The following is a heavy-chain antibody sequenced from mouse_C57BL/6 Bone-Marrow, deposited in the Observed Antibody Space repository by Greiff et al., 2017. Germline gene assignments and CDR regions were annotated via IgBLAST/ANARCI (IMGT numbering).Heavy chain of an antibody. J-gene: IGHJ1*03. Sequence: VQLQQPGAELVKPGASVKMSCKASGYTFTSYWITWVKQRPGQGLEWIGDIYPGSGSTNYNEKFKSKATLTVDTSSRTAYMQVSILTSEDSAVYYCARPYYSNYWYFDVWGTGTTVTVSS. CDR2: IYPGSGST. D-gene: IGHD2-5*01. CDR1: GYTFTSYW. V-gene: IGHV1-55*01. CDR3: ARPYYSNYWYFDV.